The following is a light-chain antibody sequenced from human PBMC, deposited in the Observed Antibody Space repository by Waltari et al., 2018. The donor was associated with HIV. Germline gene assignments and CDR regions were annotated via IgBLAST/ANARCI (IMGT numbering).Light chain of an antibody. CDR1: SSDVGGYNY. V-gene: IGLV2-14*01. CDR3: SSYRSSSTLEV. Sequence: QSALTQPASVSGSPGQSITISCTGTSSDVGGYNYVSWYQQHPGKAPKLMIYEVSNRPSGVSNRFSVSKSGNTASLTISGLQAEDEADYYCSSYRSSSTLEVFGTGTKVTVL. J-gene: IGLJ1*01. CDR2: EVS.